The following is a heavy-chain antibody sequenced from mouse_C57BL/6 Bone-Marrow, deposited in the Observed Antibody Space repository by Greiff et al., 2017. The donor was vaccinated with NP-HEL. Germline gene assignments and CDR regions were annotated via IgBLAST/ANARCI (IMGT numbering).Heavy chain of an antibody. CDR1: GYTFTSYG. CDR3: AAYYGSSYRAWFAY. D-gene: IGHD1-1*01. V-gene: IGHV1-81*01. CDR2: IYPRSGNT. Sequence: VQLQESGAELARPGASVKLSCKASGYTFTSYGISWVKQRTGQGLEWIGEIYPRSGNTYYNEKFKGKATLTADKSSSTAYMELRSLTSEDSAVYFCAAYYGSSYRAWFAYWGQGTRVTVSA. J-gene: IGHJ3*01.